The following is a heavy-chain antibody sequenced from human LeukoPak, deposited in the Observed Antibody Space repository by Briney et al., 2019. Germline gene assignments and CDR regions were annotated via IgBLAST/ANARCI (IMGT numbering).Heavy chain of an antibody. Sequence: SSETLSLTCAVYGGSFSGYYWSWFRQPPGKGLEWIGYIHYSGSTNYNPSLKSRVTISVDTSKNQFSLILSSVTTADTAVYYCAREVVAAAGTVDYWGQGTLVTVSS. CDR2: IHYSGST. V-gene: IGHV4-34*11. CDR3: AREVVAAAGTVDY. J-gene: IGHJ4*02. D-gene: IGHD6-13*01. CDR1: GGSFSGYY.